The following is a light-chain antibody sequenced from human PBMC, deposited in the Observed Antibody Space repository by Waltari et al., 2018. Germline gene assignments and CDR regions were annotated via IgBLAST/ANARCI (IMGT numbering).Light chain of an antibody. J-gene: IGKJ1*01. V-gene: IGKV3-20*01. Sequence: VLTQSPGTLPLSPGEKATLSCRASQSIRKYLVWYQQRPGHATRLLIYAASTRATGVPDRFSGSGYGTDFTLTISRLEPEDFAVYYCQNHERLPATFGQGTKVEIK. CDR1: QSIRKY. CDR3: QNHERLPAT. CDR2: AAS.